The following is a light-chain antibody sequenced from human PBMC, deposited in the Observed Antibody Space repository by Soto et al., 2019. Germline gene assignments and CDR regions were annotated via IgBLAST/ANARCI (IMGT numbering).Light chain of an antibody. V-gene: IGKV3-20*01. CDR1: QSVSSSY. CDR3: QQYGSSRLT. CDR2: RAS. Sequence: EIVLTPSPGTLSLSPGERATLYCRASQSVSSSYLAWYQQKPGQAPRLLIYRASSRATGIPDRFSGSGSGTDVTLTISRLEPEDFAVYYCQQYGSSRLTFGQGTKVEIK. J-gene: IGKJ1*01.